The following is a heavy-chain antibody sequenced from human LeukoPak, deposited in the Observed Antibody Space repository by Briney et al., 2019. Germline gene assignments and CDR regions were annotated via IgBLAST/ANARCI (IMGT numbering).Heavy chain of an antibody. D-gene: IGHD2-15*01. CDR2: ICYSGGS. CDR3: AGAYCIGGSCYRYYFDY. CDR1: GGSISSYY. J-gene: IGHJ4*02. Sequence: SETLSLTCTVSGGSISSYYWSWIRQPPGKGLEWIGYICYSGGSDYNASLKTRVTISVDTPKNQSSLTLSSVTAADTAVYYCAGAYCIGGSCYRYYFDYWGQGTLVTVSS. V-gene: IGHV4-59*08.